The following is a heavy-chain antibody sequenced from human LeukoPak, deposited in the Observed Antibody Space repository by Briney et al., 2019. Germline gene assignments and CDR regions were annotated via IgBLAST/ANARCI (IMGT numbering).Heavy chain of an antibody. J-gene: IGHJ4*02. CDR2: ISYDGSNK. D-gene: IGHD3-10*01. CDR3: AKDRTIYGSGSYLDY. CDR1: GFTFSSYA. Sequence: PGGSLRLSCAASGFTFSSYAMHWVRQAPGKGLEWVAVISYDGSNKYYADSVKGRFTISRDNSKNTLYLQMNSLRAEDTAVYYCAKDRTIYGSGSYLDYWGQGTLVTVSS. V-gene: IGHV3-30*04.